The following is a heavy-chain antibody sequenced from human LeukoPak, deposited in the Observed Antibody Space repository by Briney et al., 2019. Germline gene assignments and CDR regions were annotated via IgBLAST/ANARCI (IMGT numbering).Heavy chain of an antibody. CDR3: ATATNFYSSGYYPFDY. CDR2: ISSSSSYI. J-gene: IGHJ4*02. D-gene: IGHD3-22*01. V-gene: IGHV3-21*01. CDR1: GFTFSSYS. Sequence: GGSLRLSCAASGFTFSSYSMNWVRQASGKGLEWVSSISSSSSYIYYADSVKGRFTISRDNAKNSLYLQMNSLRAEDTAVYYCATATNFYSSGYYPFDYWGQGTLVTVSS.